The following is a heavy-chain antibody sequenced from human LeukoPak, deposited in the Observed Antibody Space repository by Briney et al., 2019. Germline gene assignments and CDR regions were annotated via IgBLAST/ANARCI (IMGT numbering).Heavy chain of an antibody. CDR1: GFTFSSYA. CDR3: AKDSPYYDILTGYYPYPDAFDI. J-gene: IGHJ3*02. D-gene: IGHD3-9*01. CDR2: ISGSGGSI. V-gene: IGHV3-23*01. Sequence: PGGSLRLSCAASGFTFSSYAMSWVRQAPGKGLEWVSAISGSGGSIYYADSVKGRFTISRDNSKNTLYLQMNSLRAEDTAVYYCAKDSPYYDILTGYYPYPDAFDIWGQGTMVTVSS.